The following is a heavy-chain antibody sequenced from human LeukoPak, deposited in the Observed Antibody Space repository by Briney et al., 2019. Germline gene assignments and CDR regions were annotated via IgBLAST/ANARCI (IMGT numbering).Heavy chain of an antibody. CDR1: GFTVFSNY. J-gene: IGHJ6*03. Sequence: PGGALRLSCAASGFTVFSNYMSWVRQAPGKGLEGVSVIYSDGTTYYADSVQGRFTISRDNSKNTVYLQMKSLRAEDTAVDLCARERSYCYYFMDVWGKGTTVTVSS. V-gene: IGHV3-53*01. CDR2: IYSDGTT. CDR3: ARERSYCYYFMDV. D-gene: IGHD3-10*01.